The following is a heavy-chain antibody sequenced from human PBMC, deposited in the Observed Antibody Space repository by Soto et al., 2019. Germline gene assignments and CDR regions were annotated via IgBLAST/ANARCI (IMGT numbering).Heavy chain of an antibody. J-gene: IGHJ5*02. D-gene: IGHD2-2*01. CDR1: GGSISSGGYY. CDR2: IYYSGST. CDR3: ARRPDCSSTSCYVGWFDP. V-gene: IGHV4-31*03. Sequence: QMQLQESGPGLVKPSQTLSLTCTVSGGSISSGGYYWSWIRQHPGKGLEWIGYIYYSGSTYYNPSLKSRVTISVDTSKNQFSLKLSSVTAADTAVYYCARRPDCSSTSCYVGWFDPWGQGTLVTVSS.